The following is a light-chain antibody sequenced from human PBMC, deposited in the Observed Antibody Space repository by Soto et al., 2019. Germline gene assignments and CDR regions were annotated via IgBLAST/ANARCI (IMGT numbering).Light chain of an antibody. V-gene: IGLV2-14*01. Sequence: QSALTQPASVSGSPGQSITISCTGTSSDVGGYNYVSLXQQHPGKAPKLMIYEVSNRPSGVSNRFSGSKSGNTASLTISGLQAEDEADYYCSSYTSSSPYVFGTGTKVTVL. CDR3: SSYTSSSPYV. J-gene: IGLJ1*01. CDR1: SSDVGGYNY. CDR2: EVS.